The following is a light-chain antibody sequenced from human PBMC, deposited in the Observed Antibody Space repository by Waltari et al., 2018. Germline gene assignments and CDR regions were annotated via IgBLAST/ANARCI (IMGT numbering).Light chain of an antibody. CDR2: DVS. CDR1: TSNY. J-gene: IGLJ3*02. V-gene: IGLV2-14*03. CDR3: NSFTRSTTWV. Sequence: QSALTQPASVSGSPGQSITISCTGTTSNYFSWYQQHPDRAPKLLIYDVSKRPSGVSYRFSGSKSGNTASLTISGLQAEDEADYYCNSFTRSTTWVFGGGTKLTVL.